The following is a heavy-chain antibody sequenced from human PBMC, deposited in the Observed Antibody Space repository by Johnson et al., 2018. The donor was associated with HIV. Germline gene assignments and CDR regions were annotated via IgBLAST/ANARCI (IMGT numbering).Heavy chain of an antibody. CDR1: GLSFSRSW. CDR3: ARDPDWSAFDI. Sequence: EQLVESGGGLVQPGGSLRLSCAASGLSFSRSWMHWVRQAPGKGLVWVSRTNNDGSSSSYADSVKGRFTISRDNAKNTLYLQLNSLRVDDTAVYYCARDPDWSAFDIWGQGTMVTVSS. CDR2: TNNDGSSS. D-gene: IGHD3-9*01. V-gene: IGHV3-74*01. J-gene: IGHJ3*02.